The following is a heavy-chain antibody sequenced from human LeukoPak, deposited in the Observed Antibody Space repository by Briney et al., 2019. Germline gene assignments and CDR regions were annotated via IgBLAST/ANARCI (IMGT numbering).Heavy chain of an antibody. Sequence: GGSLRLSCEASGFTSSTFANFAMSWVRQAPGKGLEWVAVIWYDGSNKYYADSVKGRFTISRDNSKNTLYLQMNSLRAEDTAVYYCAKDFWSGYFDYWGQGTLVTVSS. D-gene: IGHD3-3*01. V-gene: IGHV3-33*06. J-gene: IGHJ4*02. CDR2: IWYDGSNK. CDR3: AKDFWSGYFDY. CDR1: GFTSSTFA.